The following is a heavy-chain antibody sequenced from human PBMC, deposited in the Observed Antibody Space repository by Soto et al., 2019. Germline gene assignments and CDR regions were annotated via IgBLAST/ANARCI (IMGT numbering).Heavy chain of an antibody. CDR3: ARGRKEMATTYYFDY. D-gene: IGHD1-1*01. Sequence: SETLSLTCTVSGGSISSYYWSWIRQPTGKGLEWIGYIYYSGSTNYNPSLKSRVTISVDTSKNQFSLKLSSVTAADTAVYYCARGRKEMATTYYFDYWGQGTLVTVSS. CDR1: GGSISSYY. CDR2: IYYSGST. J-gene: IGHJ4*02. V-gene: IGHV4-59*01.